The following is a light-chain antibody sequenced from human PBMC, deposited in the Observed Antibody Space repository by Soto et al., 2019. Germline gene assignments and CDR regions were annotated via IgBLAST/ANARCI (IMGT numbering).Light chain of an antibody. Sequence: VLTQSPDTLSLSPGERASLSCRASESLSSSYLAWYQQKPGQAPRLLIYGTSSRATGIPDRFSGSGSGTDFTLTISRLEPEDFAVFYCQQYGSSPYTFGQGTKLEIK. CDR2: GTS. V-gene: IGKV3-20*01. J-gene: IGKJ2*01. CDR3: QQYGSSPYT. CDR1: ESLSSSY.